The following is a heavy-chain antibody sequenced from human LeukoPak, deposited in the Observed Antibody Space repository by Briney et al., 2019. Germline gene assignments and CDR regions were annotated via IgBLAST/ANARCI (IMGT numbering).Heavy chain of an antibody. V-gene: IGHV1-69*05. CDR1: GGTFSSYA. CDR2: IISIFGTA. J-gene: IGHJ3*02. CDR3: ARVLGRIVGATYAFDI. D-gene: IGHD1-26*01. Sequence: GASVKVSCKASGGTFSSYAIIWVRQAPGQGLEWMGGIISIFGTANYAQKFQGRVTITTDESTSTAYMELSSLRSEDTAVYYCARVLGRIVGATYAFDIWGQGTMVTVSS.